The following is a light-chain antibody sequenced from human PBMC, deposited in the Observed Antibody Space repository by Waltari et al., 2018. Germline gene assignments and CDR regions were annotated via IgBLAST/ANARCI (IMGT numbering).Light chain of an antibody. CDR2: HVT. Sequence: QSALTQPVPVSGSLGQSITISCTGSSRDIGAYDSVSWYQQHQGRAPTLMICHVTSRPSWISNRCSCSKSGNTASLTISGLQTEDEADYYCSSYTTSGTLVFGGGTKLTIL. CDR3: SSYTTSGTLV. J-gene: IGLJ2*01. V-gene: IGLV2-14*03. CDR1: SRDIGAYDS.